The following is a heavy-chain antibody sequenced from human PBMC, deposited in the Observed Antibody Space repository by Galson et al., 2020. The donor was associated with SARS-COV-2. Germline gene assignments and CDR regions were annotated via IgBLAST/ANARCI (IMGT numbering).Heavy chain of an antibody. CDR2: ISAGSSYI. V-gene: IGHV3-21*01. Sequence: GGSLRLSCAASGFPFSSYSINWVRQAPGKGLEWVSSISAGSSYIYYADSVKGRFTISRDNSKNSLYLQMNSRRADDTAVYYCSRVGGMATTPANDFYYGWDVWGQGTTVTVSS. D-gene: IGHD2-15*01. J-gene: IGHJ6*02. CDR1: GFPFSSYS. CDR3: SRVGGMATTPANDFYYGWDV.